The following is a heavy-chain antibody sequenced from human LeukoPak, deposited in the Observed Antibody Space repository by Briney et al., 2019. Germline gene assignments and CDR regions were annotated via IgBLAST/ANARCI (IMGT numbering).Heavy chain of an antibody. V-gene: IGHV1-69*05. CDR2: IIPIFCTA. CDR1: GGTFSSYA. CDR3: AGKNCSGGSCYSGAFRARSGYYMDV. Sequence: RASVKVSCKASGGTFSSYAISWVRQAPGQGLEWMGRIIPIFCTANYAQKFQGRVTITTDESTSTAYMELSSLRSEDTAVYYCAGKNCSGGSCYSGAFRARSGYYMDVWGKGTTVTVSS. J-gene: IGHJ6*03. D-gene: IGHD2-15*01.